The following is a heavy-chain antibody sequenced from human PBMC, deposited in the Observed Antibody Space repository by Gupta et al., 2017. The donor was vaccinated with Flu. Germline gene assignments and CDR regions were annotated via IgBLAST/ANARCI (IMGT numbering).Heavy chain of an antibody. D-gene: IGHD4-17*01. Sequence: VESGGGLVKPGGSLRLSCAASGFTSSDYYMSWIRQAPGKGLEWVSYISSSSSYTNYENSVKGRFTISRDNAKNSLYLKMNSLRPEDTAVYYCARVWVVDYGDYRDDAFDIWGQGTMVTVSS. J-gene: IGHJ3*02. CDR2: ISSSSSYT. CDR1: GFTSSDYY. V-gene: IGHV3-11*05. CDR3: ARVWVVDYGDYRDDAFDI.